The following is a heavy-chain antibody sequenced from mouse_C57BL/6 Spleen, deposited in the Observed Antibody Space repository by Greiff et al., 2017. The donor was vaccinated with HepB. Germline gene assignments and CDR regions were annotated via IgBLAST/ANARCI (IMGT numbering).Heavy chain of an antibody. CDR3: AKNLVMGGPASYAMDY. CDR2: IWTGGGT. J-gene: IGHJ4*01. Sequence: VKLVESGPGLVAPSQSLSITCTVSGFSLTSHSISWVRQPPGKGLEWLGVIWTGGGTNYNSALKSRLSISKDNSKSQVFLKMNSLQTEDTARYYCAKNLVMGGPASYAMDYWGQGTSVTVSS. D-gene: IGHD2-1*01. V-gene: IGHV2-9-1*01. CDR1: GFSLTSHS.